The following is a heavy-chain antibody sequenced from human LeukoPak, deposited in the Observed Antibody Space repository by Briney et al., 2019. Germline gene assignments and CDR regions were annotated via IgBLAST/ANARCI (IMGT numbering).Heavy chain of an antibody. CDR1: GGSISSGSYY. J-gene: IGHJ6*02. V-gene: IGHV4-61*02. D-gene: IGHD6-13*01. CDR2: IYTSGST. CDR3: ARARLSSSSYYYYGMDV. Sequence: SETLSLTCTVSGGSISSGSYYWSWIRQPAGKGLEWIGRIYTSGSTNYNPSLKSRVTISVDTSKNQFSLKLSSVTAADTAVYYCARARLSSSSYYYYGMDVWAKGPRSPSP.